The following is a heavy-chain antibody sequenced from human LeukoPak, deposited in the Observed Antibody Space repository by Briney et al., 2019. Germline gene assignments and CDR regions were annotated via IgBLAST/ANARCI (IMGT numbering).Heavy chain of an antibody. Sequence: NSSETLSLTCTVSGYSISSGYYWGWIRQPPGKGLEWIGNIYPTGSTYYNPSLKSRVTISVDTSKNQFSLKLSSVTAADTAVYYCARQLRSVAVAGTGFFDYWGQGTLVTVSS. CDR3: ARQLRSVAVAGTGFFDY. CDR1: GYSISSGYY. V-gene: IGHV4-38-2*02. J-gene: IGHJ4*02. D-gene: IGHD6-19*01. CDR2: IYPTGST.